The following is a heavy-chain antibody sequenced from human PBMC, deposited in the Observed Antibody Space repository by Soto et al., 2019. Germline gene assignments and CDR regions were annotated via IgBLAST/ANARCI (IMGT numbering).Heavy chain of an antibody. CDR3: ARAVTTYYYDSSGYYSSPNWFDP. V-gene: IGHV4-59*01. Sequence: SETLSLTCTVSGGSISSYYWSWIRQPPGKGLEWIGYIYYSGSTNYNPSLKSRVTISVDTSKNQFSLKLSSVTAADTAVYYCARAVTTYYYDSSGYYSSPNWFDPWGQGTLVTVSS. CDR2: IYYSGST. J-gene: IGHJ5*02. CDR1: GGSISSYY. D-gene: IGHD3-22*01.